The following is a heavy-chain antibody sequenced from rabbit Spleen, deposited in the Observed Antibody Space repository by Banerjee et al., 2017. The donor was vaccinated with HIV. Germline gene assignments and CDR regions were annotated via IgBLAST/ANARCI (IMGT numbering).Heavy chain of an antibody. CDR3: ARDTSSSFSSYGMDL. V-gene: IGHV1S45*01. CDR2: IDSGSSGFT. CDR1: GVSLNDKDV. Sequence: QEQLEESGGGLVKPEGSLTLTCKASGVSLNDKDVMCWVRQAPGKGLEWIACIDSGSSGFTYFATWAKGRFTCSKTSSTTVTLQMTRLTAADTATYFCARDTSSSFSSYGMDLWGQGTLVTVS. J-gene: IGHJ6*01. D-gene: IGHD1-1*01.